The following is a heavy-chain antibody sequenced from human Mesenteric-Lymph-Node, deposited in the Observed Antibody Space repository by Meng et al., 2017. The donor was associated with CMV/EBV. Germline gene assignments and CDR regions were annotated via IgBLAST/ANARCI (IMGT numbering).Heavy chain of an antibody. D-gene: IGHD6-19*01. CDR2: ISWNSGSI. CDR3: ARAGSGWYHFDY. V-gene: IGHV3-9*01. J-gene: IGHJ4*02. Sequence: SLKISCAASGFTFDDYAMHWVRQAPGKGLEWVSGISWNSGSIGYADSVKGRFTISRDNAKNSLYLQMNSLRAEDTAVYYCARAGSGWYHFDYWGQGTLVTVSS. CDR1: GFTFDDYA.